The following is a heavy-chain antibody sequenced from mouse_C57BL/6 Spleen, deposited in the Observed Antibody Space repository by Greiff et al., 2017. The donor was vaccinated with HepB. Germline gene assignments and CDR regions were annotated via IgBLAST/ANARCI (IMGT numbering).Heavy chain of an antibody. V-gene: IGHV2-2*01. CDR1: GFSLTSYG. CDR2: IWSGGST. CDR3: ASPGGYFDV. Sequence: VMLVESGPGLVQPSQSLSITCAVSGFSLTSYGVHWVRQSPGKGLEWLGVIWSGGSTDYNAAFISRLSISKDNSKSQVFFKMNSLQADDTAIYYCASPGGYFDVWGTGTTVTVSS. J-gene: IGHJ1*03.